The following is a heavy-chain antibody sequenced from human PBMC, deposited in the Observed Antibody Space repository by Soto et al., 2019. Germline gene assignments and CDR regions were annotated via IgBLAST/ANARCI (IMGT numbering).Heavy chain of an antibody. CDR1: GLTFSSYE. D-gene: IGHD2-15*01. J-gene: IGHJ2*01. Sequence: EVQLVESGGGLVQPGGSLRLSCAASGLTFSSYEMNWVRQAPGKGLEWVSYISRSGSTIYYADSVKGRVTNSRDNAKNSLYLQMNSLRAEDTAVYYCARDGRIRRPDWYFDLWGRGTLVTVSS. V-gene: IGHV3-48*03. CDR3: ARDGRIRRPDWYFDL. CDR2: ISRSGSTI.